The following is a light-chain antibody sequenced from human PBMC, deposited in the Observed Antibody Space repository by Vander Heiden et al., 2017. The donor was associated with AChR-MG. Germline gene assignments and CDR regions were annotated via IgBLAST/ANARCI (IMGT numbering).Light chain of an antibody. Sequence: IQMTQSPSTLSASVGDTVTITCRASQPITDWLAWYQQKPGKAPKLLIYQASTLENGVPSRFRGIGSGTEFTLTISSLQPDDFATYFCQQYHNFWTFGQGTKVEIK. V-gene: IGKV1-5*03. J-gene: IGKJ1*01. CDR2: QAS. CDR3: QQYHNFWT. CDR1: QPITDW.